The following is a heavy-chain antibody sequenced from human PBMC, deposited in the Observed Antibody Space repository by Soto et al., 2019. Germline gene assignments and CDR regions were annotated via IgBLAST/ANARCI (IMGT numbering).Heavy chain of an antibody. D-gene: IGHD5-18*01. Sequence: SETLYLTCTVSGGSISSSSYYWGWIRQPPGKGLEWIGSIYYSGSTYYNPSLKSRVTISVDTSKNQFSLKLSSVTAAVTVVYYCACIFSGGYGYGFYYYGMDVWGQGTTVT. CDR3: ACIFSGGYGYGFYYYGMDV. V-gene: IGHV4-39*01. CDR2: IYYSGST. J-gene: IGHJ6*02. CDR1: GGSISSSSYY.